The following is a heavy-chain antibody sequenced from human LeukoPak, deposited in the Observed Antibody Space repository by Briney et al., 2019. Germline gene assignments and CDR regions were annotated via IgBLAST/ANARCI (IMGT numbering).Heavy chain of an antibody. V-gene: IGHV1-18*01. Sequence: ASVKVSCKASGYTFTNYGIIWVRRAPGQGLEWVGWISGYNGNTNYAQKFQGRVTMTTATSTTTAYMELRSLRSDDTAMYYCARDVVTAIHEYWGQGTQVTVSS. CDR3: ARDVVTAIHEY. D-gene: IGHD2-21*02. J-gene: IGHJ4*02. CDR1: GYTFTNYG. CDR2: ISGYNGNT.